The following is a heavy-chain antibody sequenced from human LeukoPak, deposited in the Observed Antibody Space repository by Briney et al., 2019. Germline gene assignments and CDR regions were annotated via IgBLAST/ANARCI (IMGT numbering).Heavy chain of an antibody. CDR3: AREGVTKAVDI. D-gene: IGHD2-8*01. CDR2: INPDSGNT. V-gene: IGHV1-2*04. Sequence: ASGKVSCRASGYTFRDYYMHWVRQAPGQGLEWMGWINPDSGNTKSAQKFQGWVAMTRDTSISTAYMELTRLRSDDTAVYYCAREGVTKAVDIWGQGTMVTVSS. J-gene: IGHJ3*02. CDR1: GYTFRDYY.